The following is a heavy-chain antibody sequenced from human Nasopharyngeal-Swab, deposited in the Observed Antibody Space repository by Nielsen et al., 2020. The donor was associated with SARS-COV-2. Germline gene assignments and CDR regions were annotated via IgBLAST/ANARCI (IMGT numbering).Heavy chain of an antibody. V-gene: IGHV1-69*10. Sequence: VKVSCKTSGGTFSSYGISWFRPAPGQGLEWMGGIIPILPITNYAQKFQDRVTITADTSTSTAYMELSSLRSEDTATYYCARGGWLRRDYYYVYYYMDVWGKGTTVTVSS. CDR2: IIPILPIT. D-gene: IGHD5-24*01. CDR3: ARGGWLRRDYYYVYYYMDV. CDR1: GGTFSSYG. J-gene: IGHJ6*03.